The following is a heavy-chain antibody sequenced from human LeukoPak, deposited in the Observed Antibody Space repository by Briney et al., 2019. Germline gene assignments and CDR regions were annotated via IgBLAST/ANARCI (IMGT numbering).Heavy chain of an antibody. CDR3: AREINSGWYDY. CDR2: ISGSGGST. CDR1: GFTFSSYA. V-gene: IGHV3-23*01. D-gene: IGHD6-19*01. Sequence: GGSLRLSCAASGFTFSSYAMSWVRQAPGKGLEWVSAISGSGGSTYYADSVKGRFTISRDNSKNTVYLQMNSLRPEDTAVYCCAREINSGWYDYWGQGTLVTVSS. J-gene: IGHJ4*02.